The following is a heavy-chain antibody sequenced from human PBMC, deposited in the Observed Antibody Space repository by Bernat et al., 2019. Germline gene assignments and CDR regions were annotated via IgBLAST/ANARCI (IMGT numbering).Heavy chain of an antibody. CDR3: ARSYYGSGSYYVPFDY. CDR2: ISYDGSNT. J-gene: IGHJ4*02. D-gene: IGHD3-10*01. CDR1: GLTFSASA. V-gene: IGHV3-30-3*01. Sequence: QVQLVESGGGVVQPGRSLRLSCVASGLTFSASAMHWVRRAPGKGLEWVALISYDGSNTNYADSVKGRFTISRDISKNTLYLQMSSLRAEDTAVYYCARSYYGSGSYYVPFDYWGQGTLLTVSS.